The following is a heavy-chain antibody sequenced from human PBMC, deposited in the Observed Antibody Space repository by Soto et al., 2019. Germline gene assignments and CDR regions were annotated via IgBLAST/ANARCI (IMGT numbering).Heavy chain of an antibody. D-gene: IGHD6-13*01. J-gene: IGHJ4*02. CDR1: GGSISSSSYY. CDR3: ASNGYSSSPIDY. V-gene: IGHV4-39*01. CDR2: IYYSGST. Sequence: SETLSLTCTVSGGSISSSSYYWGWIRQPPGKGLEWIGSIYYSGSTYYNPSLKSRVTISVDTSKNQFSLKLSSVTAADTAVYYCASNGYSSSPIDYWGQGTLVTVSS.